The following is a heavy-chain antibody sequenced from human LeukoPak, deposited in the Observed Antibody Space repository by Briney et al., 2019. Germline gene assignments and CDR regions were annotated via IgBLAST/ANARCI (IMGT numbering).Heavy chain of an antibody. J-gene: IGHJ5*02. CDR1: GYTFTTYA. D-gene: IGHD3-10*01. CDR2: INTNTGNP. V-gene: IGHV7-4-1*02. Sequence: AGVKVTCKASGYTFTTYAMNWVRQAPGQGLEWMGWINTNTGNPTYAQGFTGRFVFSLDTSVSTAYLQISSLKADDTAVYYCARANLWFGELGWIDPWGQGTQVTVSS. CDR3: ARANLWFGELGWIDP.